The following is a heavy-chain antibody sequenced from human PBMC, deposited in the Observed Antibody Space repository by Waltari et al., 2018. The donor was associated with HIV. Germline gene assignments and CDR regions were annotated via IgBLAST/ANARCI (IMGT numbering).Heavy chain of an antibody. J-gene: IGHJ4*02. Sequence: VQLVESGGGLVKPGGSLRLSCAPSGLTLSNAWMRWVRQAPGKGLEWVGRIKSKTDGGTEDYAAPVKGRFTISRDDSKNILYLQMNSLKTEDTAVYYCYGFVWGQGTLVTVSS. D-gene: IGHD3-10*01. CDR1: GLTLSNAW. CDR2: IKSKTDGGTE. CDR3: YGFV. V-gene: IGHV3-15*01.